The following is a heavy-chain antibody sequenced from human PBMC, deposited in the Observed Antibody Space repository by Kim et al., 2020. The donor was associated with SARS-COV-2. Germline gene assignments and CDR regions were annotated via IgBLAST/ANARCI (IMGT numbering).Heavy chain of an antibody. V-gene: IGHV3-30*18. J-gene: IGHJ4*02. D-gene: IGHD3-22*01. CDR3: AKRGDYYDSSGYQHDY. Sequence: GGSLRLSCAASGFTFSSYGMHWVRQAPGKGLEWVAVISYDGSNKYYADSVKGRFTISRDNSKNTLYLQMNSLRAEDTAVYYCAKRGDYYDSSGYQHDYWGQGTLVTVSS. CDR1: GFTFSSYG. CDR2: ISYDGSNK.